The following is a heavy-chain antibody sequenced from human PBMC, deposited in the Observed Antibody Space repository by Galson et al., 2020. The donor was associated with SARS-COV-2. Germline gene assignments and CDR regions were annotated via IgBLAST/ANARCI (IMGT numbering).Heavy chain of an antibody. CDR3: ARTGTPHYYYSYYMDG. CDR2: ITSSSTYI. Sequence: GGSLRLSCAASGFTYSSYTMNWVRQVPGKGLEWVSSITSSSTYINYADSVKGRFTISRDNAKNSLYLLMNSLRAGDTAVYFCARTGTPHYYYSYYMDGWGKGTTVTVSS. J-gene: IGHJ6*03. D-gene: IGHD6-13*01. V-gene: IGHV3-21*01. CDR1: GFTYSSYT.